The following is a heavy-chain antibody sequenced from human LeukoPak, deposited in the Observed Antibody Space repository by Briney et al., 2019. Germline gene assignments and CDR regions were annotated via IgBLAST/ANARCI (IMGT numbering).Heavy chain of an antibody. V-gene: IGHV3-7*01. D-gene: IGHD2-15*01. CDR1: GFTFSSYW. Sequence: GGSLRLSCAASGFTFSSYWMSWVCQAPGKGLEWVANIKQDGSEKYYVDSVKGRFTISRDNAKNSLYLQMNSLRAEDTAVYYCARVPGYCSGGSCYGYFDYWGQGTLVTVSS. CDR2: IKQDGSEK. CDR3: ARVPGYCSGGSCYGYFDY. J-gene: IGHJ4*02.